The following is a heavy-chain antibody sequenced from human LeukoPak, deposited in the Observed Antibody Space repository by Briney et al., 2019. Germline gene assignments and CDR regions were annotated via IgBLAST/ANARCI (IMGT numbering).Heavy chain of an antibody. CDR2: INRSGST. Sequence: SEPLSLTCAVYGGSFSGYYWSWIRQPPGKGLEWIGEINRSGSTNYYPSLKSRVTISVDTSKNQFSLKLSSVTAADTAVYYCARGRGNDSSGYYYGPRYYFDYWGQGTLVTVSS. V-gene: IGHV4-34*01. CDR1: GGSFSGYY. CDR3: ARGRGNDSSGYYYGPRYYFDY. J-gene: IGHJ4*02. D-gene: IGHD3-22*01.